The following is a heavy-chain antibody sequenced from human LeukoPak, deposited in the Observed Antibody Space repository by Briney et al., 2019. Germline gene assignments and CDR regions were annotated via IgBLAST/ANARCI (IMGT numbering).Heavy chain of an antibody. CDR1: GYSISSGYY. D-gene: IGHD6-19*01. Sequence: SETLSLTCTVSGYSISSGYYWAWIRQPPGKGLAWIGSIYHSGSTYYNPSLKSRVTISVDTSKNQFSLKLSSVTAADTAVYYCASLSSGWYVYKYFQHWGQGTLVTVSS. V-gene: IGHV4-38-2*02. J-gene: IGHJ1*01. CDR2: IYHSGST. CDR3: ASLSSGWYVYKYFQH.